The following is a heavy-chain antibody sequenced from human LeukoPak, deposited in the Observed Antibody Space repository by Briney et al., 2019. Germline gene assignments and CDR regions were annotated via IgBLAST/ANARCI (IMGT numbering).Heavy chain of an antibody. V-gene: IGHV4-59*06. CDR1: GGSISNYY. Sequence: PSETLSLTCTVSGGSISNYYWSWIRQHPGKGLEWIGYIYYSGSTYYNPSLKSRVTISVDTSKNQFSLKLSSVTAADTAVYYCARDMAYYYDSSGYSRPFDYWGQGTLVTVSS. D-gene: IGHD3-22*01. J-gene: IGHJ4*02. CDR2: IYYSGST. CDR3: ARDMAYYYDSSGYSRPFDY.